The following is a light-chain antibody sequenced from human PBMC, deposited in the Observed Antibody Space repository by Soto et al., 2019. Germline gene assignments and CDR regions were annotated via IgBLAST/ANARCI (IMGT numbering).Light chain of an antibody. CDR3: GQFVSSPPRT. Sequence: EIVFTQSPATLSLSPGQRSTLSCSASQSVSSYLAWYQQKPGQAPRLLIYGVSTRATGIPDRFSGSGSGTDFTLTINRLEPEDFAVYFCGQFVSSPPRTFGQGTKVDI. CDR2: GVS. V-gene: IGKV3-20*01. CDR1: QSVSSY. J-gene: IGKJ1*01.